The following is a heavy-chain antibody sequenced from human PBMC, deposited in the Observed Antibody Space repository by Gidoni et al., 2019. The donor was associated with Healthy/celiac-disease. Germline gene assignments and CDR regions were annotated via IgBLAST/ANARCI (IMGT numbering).Heavy chain of an antibody. J-gene: IGHJ6*03. V-gene: IGHV3-23*01. CDR1: GFTFSSYA. D-gene: IGHD6-19*01. Sequence: EVQLLESGGGLVQPGGSLRLSCAASGFTFSSYAMGWVRQAPGKGLEWVSAISGSGGSTYYADSVKGRFTISRDNSKNTLYLQMNSLRAEDTAVYYCAKAGGYSSFYYMDVWGKGTTVTVSS. CDR2: ISGSGGST. CDR3: AKAGGYSSFYYMDV.